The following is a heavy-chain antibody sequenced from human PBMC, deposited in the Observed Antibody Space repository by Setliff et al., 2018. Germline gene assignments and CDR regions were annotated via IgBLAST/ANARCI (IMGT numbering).Heavy chain of an antibody. D-gene: IGHD3-22*01. Sequence: ETLTLTCTVSGFSPSNARMGVSWIRQPPGKALEWLAHIFSNDEKSYSTSLKSRLTISKDTSKSQVVLTMTNMDPVDTATYYCARAYYDSSGYYPLVYWGQGTLVTVS. J-gene: IGHJ4*02. CDR3: ARAYYDSSGYYPLVY. V-gene: IGHV2-26*01. CDR2: IFSNDEK. CDR1: GFSPSNARMG.